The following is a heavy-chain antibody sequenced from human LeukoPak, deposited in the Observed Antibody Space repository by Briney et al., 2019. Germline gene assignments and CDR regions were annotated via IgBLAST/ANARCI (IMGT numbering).Heavy chain of an antibody. CDR3: VRRGSFSSRYAFH. J-gene: IGHJ4*02. CDR2: ISRSGSTK. D-gene: IGHD1-26*01. CDR1: GFTFSDYN. Sequence: GGSLRLSCAASGFTFSDYNMRWIRQAPGKGLEWVSSISRSGSTKYYADSVKGRFTISRDNAKNSLFLQMNSLRVDDTAVYYCVRRGSFSSRYAFHWGQGTLVTVSS. V-gene: IGHV3-11*04.